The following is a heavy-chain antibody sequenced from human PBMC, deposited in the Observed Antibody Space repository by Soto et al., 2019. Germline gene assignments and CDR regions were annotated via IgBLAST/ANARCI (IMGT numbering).Heavy chain of an antibody. CDR1: GFTFSSYA. V-gene: IGHV3-30-3*01. D-gene: IGHD3-10*01. CDR3: ARDGAPMVRGVISWFDP. Sequence: QVQLVESGGGVVQPGRSLRLSCAASGFTFSSYAMHWVRQAPGKGLEWVAVISYDGSNKYYADSVKGRFTISRDNSXNXRYLQMNSLRAEDTAVYYCARDGAPMVRGVISWFDPWGQGTLVTVSS. CDR2: ISYDGSNK. J-gene: IGHJ5*02.